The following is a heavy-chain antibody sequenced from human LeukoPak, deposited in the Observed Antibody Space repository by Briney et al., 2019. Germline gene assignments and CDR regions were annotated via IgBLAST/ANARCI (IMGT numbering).Heavy chain of an antibody. CDR2: ISGSNSYI. J-gene: IGHJ5*02. CDR1: GLTFSNFC. D-gene: IGHD1-7*01. V-gene: IGHV3-21*06. CDR3: AKSEITGTTRAPNWFDP. Sequence: GGSLRLSCAASGLTFSNFCMNWVRQTPGKGLEWVSAISGSNSYIYYADSVRGRFTISSDNSKNTLYLQMNSLRAEDTAVYFCAKSEITGTTRAPNWFDPRGQGTLVTVSS.